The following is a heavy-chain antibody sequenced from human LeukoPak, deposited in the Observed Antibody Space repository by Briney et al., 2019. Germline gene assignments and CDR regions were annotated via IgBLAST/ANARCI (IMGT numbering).Heavy chain of an antibody. CDR3: ARSSRYCSSTSCYDSYYYYCMDV. D-gene: IGHD2-2*01. V-gene: IGHV1-69*01. Sequence: XASXGTFXSXAISWVRQAPGQGVEWMGGIIPIFGTANYAQKFQGRVTITADESTSTAYMELSSLRSEDTAVYYCARSSRYCSSTSCYDSYYYYCMDVWGKGTTVTVSS. CDR1: XGTFXSXA. J-gene: IGHJ6*03. CDR2: IIPIFGTA.